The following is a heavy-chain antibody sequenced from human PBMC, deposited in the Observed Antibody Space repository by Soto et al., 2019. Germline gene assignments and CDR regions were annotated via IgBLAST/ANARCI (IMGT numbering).Heavy chain of an antibody. CDR3: GRGPPPRPAYYDYIWGSYRGEYYFDY. J-gene: IGHJ4*02. V-gene: IGHV3-11*01. D-gene: IGHD3-16*02. Sequence: GGSLRLSCAASGFTFSDYYMSWIRQAPGKGLEWVSYISSSGSTIYYADSVKGRFTISRDNAKNSLYLQMNSLRAEDTAVYYWGRGPPPRPAYYDYIWGSYRGEYYFDYWGQGTLVTVSS. CDR1: GFTFSDYY. CDR2: ISSSGSTI.